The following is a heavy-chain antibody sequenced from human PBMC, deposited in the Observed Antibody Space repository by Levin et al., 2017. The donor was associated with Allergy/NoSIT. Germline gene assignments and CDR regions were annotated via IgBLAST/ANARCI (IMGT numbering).Heavy chain of an antibody. V-gene: IGHV4-34*01. CDR2: ITHSGST. J-gene: IGHJ4*02. CDR3: ARNSDNWNDFDY. D-gene: IGHD1-1*01. CDR1: GGSFSFYY. Sequence: SETLSLTCTIYGGSFSFYYWSWIRQPPGKGLEWLGEITHSGSTNYNPSLKSRVTISVDTSKNQFSLKLSSVTAADTAVYYCARNSDNWNDFDYWGQGTLVTVSS.